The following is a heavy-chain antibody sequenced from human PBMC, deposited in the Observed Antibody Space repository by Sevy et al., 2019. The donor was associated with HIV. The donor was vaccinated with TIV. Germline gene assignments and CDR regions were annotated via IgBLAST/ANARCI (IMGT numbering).Heavy chain of an antibody. CDR2: INHSGST. CDR1: GGSFSAYS. D-gene: IGHD3-22*01. Sequence: SETLSLTCAVYGGSFSAYSWSWIRQPPGKGLEWIGEINHSGSTNYNPSLKSRVTISVDTSMNQFSLKLTSVTAADTAVYYCARGGTMIVSQGWFDPWGQGTLVTVSS. V-gene: IGHV4-34*01. J-gene: IGHJ5*02. CDR3: ARGGTMIVSQGWFDP.